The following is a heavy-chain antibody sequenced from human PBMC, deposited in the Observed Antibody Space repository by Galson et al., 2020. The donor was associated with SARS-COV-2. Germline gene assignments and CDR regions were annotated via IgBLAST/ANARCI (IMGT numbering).Heavy chain of an antibody. J-gene: IGHJ6*02. CDR3: ARDGKLGYDILTCYPTNYDYGMDV. CDR2: IIPIFGTA. V-gene: IGHV1-69*01. CDR1: GGTFSSYA. Sequence: KIGESLKISCKASGGTFSSYAISWVRQAPGQGLEWMGGIIPIFGTANYAQKFQGRVTITAAESTSTAYMELSSLRSEDTAVYYCARDGKLGYDILTCYPTNYDYGMDVWGQGTTVTASS. D-gene: IGHD3-9*01.